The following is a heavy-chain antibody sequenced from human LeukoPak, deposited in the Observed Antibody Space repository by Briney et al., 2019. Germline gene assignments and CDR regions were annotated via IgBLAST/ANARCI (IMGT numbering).Heavy chain of an antibody. CDR1: GYTFTNFA. CDR2: INVGNDDT. V-gene: IGHV1-3*01. CDR3: ARDQVEWELLLTMLY. Sequence: ASVKVSCKASGYTFTNFAMHWVRQAPGQRLEWMGWINVGNDDTKYSQMFQGRVTITRDTSASTAYMELSNLRSEDTAVYYCARDQVEWELLLTMLYWGQGTLVTVSS. D-gene: IGHD1-26*01. J-gene: IGHJ4*02.